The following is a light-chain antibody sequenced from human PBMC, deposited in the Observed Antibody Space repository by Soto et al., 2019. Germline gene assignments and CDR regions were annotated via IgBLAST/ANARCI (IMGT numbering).Light chain of an antibody. CDR3: QQSYTTPFT. CDR2: TAS. Sequence: DTQMTRSPSSRSPSVGDKATIPSGPSQSVSNNLNWFQHKPGRAPKLLIHTASTLRSGVPSRFSGSGSGADFTLTISSLQREDFATYYCQQSYTTPFTFGQGTELEIK. V-gene: IGKV1-39*01. CDR1: QSVSNN. J-gene: IGKJ2*01.